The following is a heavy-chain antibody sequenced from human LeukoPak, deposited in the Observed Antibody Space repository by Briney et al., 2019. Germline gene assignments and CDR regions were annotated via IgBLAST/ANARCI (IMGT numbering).Heavy chain of an antibody. D-gene: IGHD2-2*01. J-gene: IGHJ4*02. CDR3: ARDRYIVVVPAARAFDY. CDR1: GGSISSSSYY. Sequence: SETLSLTCTVSGGSISSSSYYWGWIRQPSGKGLEWIGSIYYSGSTYYNPSLKSRVTISVDTSKNQFSLKLSSVTAADTAVYYCARDRYIVVVPAARAFDYWGQGTLVTVSS. V-gene: IGHV4-39*02. CDR2: IYYSGST.